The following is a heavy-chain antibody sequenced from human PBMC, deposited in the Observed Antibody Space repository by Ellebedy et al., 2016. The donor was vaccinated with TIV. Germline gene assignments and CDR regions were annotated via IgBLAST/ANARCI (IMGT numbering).Heavy chain of an antibody. Sequence: GESLKISCKGSRYSFTSYWIGWVRQMPGKGLEWMGIIYPGDSDTSYSPSFQGQVTISADKSISTAYLQWSSLKASDTAMYYCARLAAGLYYYYYGMDVWGQGTAVTVSS. CDR3: ARLAAGLYYYYYGMDV. CDR2: IYPGDSDT. V-gene: IGHV5-51*01. D-gene: IGHD6-19*01. J-gene: IGHJ6*02. CDR1: RYSFTSYW.